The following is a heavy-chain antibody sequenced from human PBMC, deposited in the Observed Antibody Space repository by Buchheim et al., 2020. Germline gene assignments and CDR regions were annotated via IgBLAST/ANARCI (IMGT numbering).Heavy chain of an antibody. J-gene: IGHJ6*03. Sequence: EVQLVESGGGLVKPGGSLRLSCAASGFTFSNAWMSWVRQAPGKGLVWVGRIKSKTDGGTTDYAAPMKGRFTISRDDSKNTLYLQMNSLKTEDTAVYYCTSRIAAERVTYYYYYYMDVWGKGTT. CDR3: TSRIAAERVTYYYYYYMDV. CDR1: GFTFSNAW. D-gene: IGHD6-13*01. CDR2: IKSKTDGGTT. V-gene: IGHV3-15*01.